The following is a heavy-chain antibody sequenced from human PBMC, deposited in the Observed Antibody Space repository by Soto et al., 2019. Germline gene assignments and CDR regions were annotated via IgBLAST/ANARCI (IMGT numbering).Heavy chain of an antibody. J-gene: IGHJ4*02. V-gene: IGHV3-23*01. CDR3: ARWLNYYDSSGYYY. CDR2: ISDSGGST. Sequence: GGSLRLSCAASGFTFSSYAMSWVHQAPREGLEWVSAISDSGGSTYYTDSVKGRFTSSRDNSKNTLYVQMNSLRAEDTAVYYCARWLNYYDSSGYYYWGQGT. D-gene: IGHD3-22*01. CDR1: GFTFSSYA.